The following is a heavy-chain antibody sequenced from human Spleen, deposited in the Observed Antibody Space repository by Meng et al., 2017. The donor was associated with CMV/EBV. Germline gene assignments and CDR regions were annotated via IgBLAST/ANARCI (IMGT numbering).Heavy chain of an antibody. D-gene: IGHD5-24*01. CDR2: IWNDGSNE. Sequence: ASGFTFSTFGMHWVRQAPGKGLEWVAVIWNDGSNEYYADSVKGRFTISRDNSKNTLFLQTNRLRAEDTAVYFCAKDLIKRWLYLDSWGQGTLVTVSS. CDR1: GFTFSTFG. CDR3: AKDLIKRWLYLDS. V-gene: IGHV3-33*06. J-gene: IGHJ4*02.